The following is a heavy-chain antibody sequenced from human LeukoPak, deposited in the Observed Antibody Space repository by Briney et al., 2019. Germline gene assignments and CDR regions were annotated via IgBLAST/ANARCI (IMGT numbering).Heavy chain of an antibody. Sequence: GGSLRLSCAASGFTVSSIYMSWIRQAPGKGLEWASLIYTGGTTYYADSVKGRFTISRDNSKNTVYLQMNSLRAGDTAVYYCARCRGDCPIDYWGQGTLVTVSS. J-gene: IGHJ4*02. CDR3: ARCRGDCPIDY. V-gene: IGHV3-53*01. CDR1: GFTVSSIY. D-gene: IGHD2-21*02. CDR2: IYTGGTT.